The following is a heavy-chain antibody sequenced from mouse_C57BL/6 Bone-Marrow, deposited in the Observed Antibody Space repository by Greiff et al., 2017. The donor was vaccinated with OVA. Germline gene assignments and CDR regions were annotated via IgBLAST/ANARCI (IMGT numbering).Heavy chain of an antibody. V-gene: IGHV2-2*01. D-gene: IGHD3-3*01. J-gene: IGHJ3*01. Sequence: VQLQQSGPGLVQPSQSLSITCTVSGFSLTSYGVHWVRQSPGKGLEWLGVIWSGGSTDYNAAFIFRLSISKDNSKSQVFFKMNSLQADDTAIYYCARNYRRRAWFAYWGQGTLVTVSA. CDR1: GFSLTSYG. CDR3: ARNYRRRAWFAY. CDR2: IWSGGST.